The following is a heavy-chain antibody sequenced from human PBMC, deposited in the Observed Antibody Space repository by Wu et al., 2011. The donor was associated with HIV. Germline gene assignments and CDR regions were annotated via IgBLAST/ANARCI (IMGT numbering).Heavy chain of an antibody. D-gene: IGHD6-19*01. CDR1: GYTFIAYL. V-gene: IGHV1-2*02. Sequence: QVQLVQSGTEVKRPGASVKVSCKASGYTFIAYLIHWIRQAPGQGLEWVGWMYPNTGDTNYAQKFQGRVTMTGDTSTNTAFMEVSRLRFDDTAVFFCARQADVGVAGNWFDSWGQGTLVTVSS. CDR3: ARQADVGVAGNWFDS. CDR2: MYPNTGDT. J-gene: IGHJ5*01.